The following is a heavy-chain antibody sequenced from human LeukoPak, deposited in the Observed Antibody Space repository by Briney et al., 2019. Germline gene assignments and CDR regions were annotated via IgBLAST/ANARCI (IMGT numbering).Heavy chain of an antibody. CDR3: AKDQSVKGYSPRGVSDL. J-gene: IGHJ2*01. D-gene: IGHD6-13*01. CDR2: ISGSGGST. V-gene: IGHV3-23*01. Sequence: HPGGSLRLSCAASGLTFSSYAMSWVRQASGKGLEWVSAISGSGGSTYYADSVKGRFTISRDNSKNTLYLQMNSLRAEDTAVYYCAKDQSVKGYSPRGVSDLWGRGTLVTVSS. CDR1: GLTFSSYA.